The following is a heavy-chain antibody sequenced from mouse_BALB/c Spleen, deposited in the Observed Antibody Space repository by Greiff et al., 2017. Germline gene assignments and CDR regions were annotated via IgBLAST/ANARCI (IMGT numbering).Heavy chain of an antibody. J-gene: IGHJ3*01. D-gene: IGHD2-4*01. V-gene: IGHV1-5*01. CDR2: IYPGNSDT. CDR3: TPIYYDYGGAFAY. CDR1: GYSFTSYW. Sequence: VQLKQSGTVLARPGASVKMSCKASGYSFTSYWMHWVKQRPGQGLEWIGAIYPGNSDTSYNQKFKGKAKLTAVTSASTAYMELSSLTNEDSAVYYCTPIYYDYGGAFAYWGQGTLVTVSA.